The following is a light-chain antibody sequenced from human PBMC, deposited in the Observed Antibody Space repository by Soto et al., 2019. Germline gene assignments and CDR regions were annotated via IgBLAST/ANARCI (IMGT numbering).Light chain of an antibody. Sequence: EIVLTQFPATLSLSPGERSTLSFTASQSVSTFLAWYQQKPGQAPRLVVYDASKRATGIPARFSGSGSGTDFTLTISSLEPEDFAVYYCQQRSSWRVTFGGGTKVDIK. J-gene: IGKJ4*01. V-gene: IGKV3-11*01. CDR2: DAS. CDR3: QQRSSWRVT. CDR1: QSVSTF.